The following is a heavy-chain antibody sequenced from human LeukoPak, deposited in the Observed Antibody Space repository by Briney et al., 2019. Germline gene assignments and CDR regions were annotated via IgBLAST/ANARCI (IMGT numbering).Heavy chain of an antibody. CDR3: ARGGPRGHIAAAGRTTWYMDV. CDR2: INHSGST. CDR1: GGSFSGYY. Sequence: SETLSLTCAVYGGSFSGYYWSWIRQPPGKGLEWIGEINHSGSTNYNPSLKSRVTISVDTSKNQFSLKLSSVTAADTAVYSCARGGPRGHIAAAGRTTWYMDVWGKGTTVTISS. J-gene: IGHJ6*03. D-gene: IGHD6-13*01. V-gene: IGHV4-34*01.